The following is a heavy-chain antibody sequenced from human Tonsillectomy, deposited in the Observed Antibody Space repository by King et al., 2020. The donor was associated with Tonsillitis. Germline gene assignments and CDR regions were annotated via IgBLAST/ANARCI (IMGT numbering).Heavy chain of an antibody. CDR1: GFTFSSYG. CDR2: IRYDGSNK. J-gene: IGHJ6*02. Sequence: VQLVESGGGVVQPGGSLRLSCAASGFTFSSYGMHWVRQAPGKGLEWVAFIRYDGSNKYYADSVKGRFTISRDNSKNTLYLQMNSLIAEETAVYYCAKGAGYDFWSGYSPSTYYYGMDVWGQGTTVTVSS. CDR3: AKGAGYDFWSGYSPSTYYYGMDV. D-gene: IGHD3-3*01. V-gene: IGHV3-30*02.